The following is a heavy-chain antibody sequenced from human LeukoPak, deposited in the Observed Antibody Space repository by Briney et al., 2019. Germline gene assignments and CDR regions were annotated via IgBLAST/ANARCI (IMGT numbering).Heavy chain of an antibody. Sequence: GGSLRLSCAASGFTFSHYGMHWIRQAPGKGLEWVAVIWYDGSNEYYADSVKGQFTISRDNSKNTLYLQMNSLRAEDTAVYYCARGRGGDYGGNSGHFDYWGQGTLVTVSS. CDR3: ARGRGGDYGGNSGHFDY. CDR2: IWYDGSNE. D-gene: IGHD4-23*01. J-gene: IGHJ4*02. CDR1: GFTFSHYG. V-gene: IGHV3-33*01.